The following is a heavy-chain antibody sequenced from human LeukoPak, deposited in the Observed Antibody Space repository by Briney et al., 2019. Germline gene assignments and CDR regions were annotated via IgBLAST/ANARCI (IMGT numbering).Heavy chain of an antibody. CDR3: ARDGSGSGANKEWFDP. CDR1: GYTFTGYH. D-gene: IGHD1-26*01. J-gene: IGHJ5*02. CDR2: INPNSGGT. Sequence: ASVKVSCKASGYTFTGYHMHWVRQAPGQGLEWMGWINPNSGGTNYAQKFQGRVTMTRDTSISTAYMELSRLRSGDTAVYYCARDGSGSGANKEWFDPWGQGTLVTVSS. V-gene: IGHV1-2*02.